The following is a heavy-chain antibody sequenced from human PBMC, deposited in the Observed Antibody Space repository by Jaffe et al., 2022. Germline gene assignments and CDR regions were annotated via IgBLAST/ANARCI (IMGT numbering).Heavy chain of an antibody. D-gene: IGHD5-12*01. Sequence: EVQLVESGGGLVQPGGSLRLSCAASGFTFSSYEMNWVRQAPGKGLEWVSYISSSGSTIYYADSVKGRFTISRDNAKNSLYLQMNSLRAEDTAVYYCARFSGYSGYDYCWFDPWGQGTLVTVSS. CDR1: GFTFSSYE. J-gene: IGHJ5*02. CDR3: ARFSGYSGYDYCWFDP. CDR2: ISSSGSTI. V-gene: IGHV3-48*03.